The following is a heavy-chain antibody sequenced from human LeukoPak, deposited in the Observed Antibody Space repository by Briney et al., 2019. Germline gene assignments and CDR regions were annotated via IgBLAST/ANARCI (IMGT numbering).Heavy chain of an antibody. Sequence: PGGSLRLSCAASGFTFSSYAMSWVRQAPWRGLEWVSAISGSGGSTYYADSVKGRFTISRDNSKNTLYLQMNSLRAEDTAVYYCAKDLGYCGGDCSILYYFDYWGQGTLVTVSS. CDR1: GFTFSSYA. J-gene: IGHJ4*02. D-gene: IGHD2-21*02. CDR3: AKDLGYCGGDCSILYYFDY. CDR2: ISGSGGST. V-gene: IGHV3-23*01.